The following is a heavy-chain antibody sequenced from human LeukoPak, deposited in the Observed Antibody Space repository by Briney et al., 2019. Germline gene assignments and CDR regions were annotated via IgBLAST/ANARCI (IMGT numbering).Heavy chain of an antibody. CDR3: ARHRTNIAVAGICWFDP. Sequence: GESLKISCKGSGYSFTSYWIGWVRQMPGKGLEWMGIIYPGDSDTRYSPSFQGQVTISADKSISTAYLQWSSLKASDTAMYYCARHRTNIAVAGICWFDPWGQGTLVTVSS. CDR2: IYPGDSDT. CDR1: GYSFTSYW. J-gene: IGHJ5*02. D-gene: IGHD6-19*01. V-gene: IGHV5-51*01.